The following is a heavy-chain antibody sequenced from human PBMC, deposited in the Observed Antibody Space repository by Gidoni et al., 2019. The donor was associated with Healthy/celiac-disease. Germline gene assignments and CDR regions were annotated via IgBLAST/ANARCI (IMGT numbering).Heavy chain of an antibody. CDR2: RSYDGSNK. D-gene: IGHD2-15*01. CDR3: AREYCSGGSCYGMDV. J-gene: IGHJ6*04. V-gene: IGHV3-30*01. Sequence: QVHLVASGGCLVHPGRSLRLSCAASLFTFSSYAMHWVRQAPGKGLEWVAVRSYDGSNKYYADSVKGRFTISRDNSKNTLYLQMNRLRAEDTAVYYCAREYCSGGSCYGMDVWGKGTTVTVSS. CDR1: LFTFSSYA.